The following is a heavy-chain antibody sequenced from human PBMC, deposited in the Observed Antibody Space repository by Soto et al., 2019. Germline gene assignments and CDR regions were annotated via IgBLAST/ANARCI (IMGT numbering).Heavy chain of an antibody. CDR2: MNPKSGNT. CDR1: GYTFTSYD. D-gene: IGHD2-2*01. V-gene: IGHV1-8*01. CDR3: ARGPQYQLQSLLWFDP. J-gene: IGHJ5*02. Sequence: GASGKVSWKASGYTFTSYDINWGGQATGPGLEWMGWMNPKSGNTGYAQRFQGGVTMTRNTSLSTAYMELSSLRSEDTAIYYCARGPQYQLQSLLWFDPWGQGTLVTVSS.